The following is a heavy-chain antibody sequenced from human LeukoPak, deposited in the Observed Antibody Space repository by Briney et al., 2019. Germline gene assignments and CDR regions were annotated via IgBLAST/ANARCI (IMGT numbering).Heavy chain of an antibody. CDR2: INPNSGGT. Sequence: ASVKVSCKASGYTFTGYYMHWVRQAPGQGLEWMGGINPNSGGTNYAQKFQGRVTMTRDTSISTAYMELSRLRSDDTAVYYCARCGGDCPRDNWFDPGAREPWSPSPQ. J-gene: IGHJ5*02. D-gene: IGHD2-21*02. CDR3: ARCGGDCPRDNWFDP. V-gene: IGHV1-2*02. CDR1: GYTFTGYY.